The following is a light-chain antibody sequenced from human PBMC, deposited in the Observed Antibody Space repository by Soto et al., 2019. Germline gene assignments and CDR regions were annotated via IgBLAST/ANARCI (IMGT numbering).Light chain of an antibody. CDR1: SSDVGGYNY. J-gene: IGLJ1*01. CDR3: SSYTISSTYV. Sequence: QSALTQPASVSGSPGQSITISCTGTSSDVGGYNYVSWYQQHPGKAPKLMIYDVNNRPSGVSNRLSGSKSGNTASLTISGLQAEDEADYYCSSYTISSTYVFGTGTKVTVL. V-gene: IGLV2-14*01. CDR2: DVN.